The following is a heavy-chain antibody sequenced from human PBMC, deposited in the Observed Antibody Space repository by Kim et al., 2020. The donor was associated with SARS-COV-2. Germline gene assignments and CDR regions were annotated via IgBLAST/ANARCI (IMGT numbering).Heavy chain of an antibody. J-gene: IGHJ4*02. CDR3: AKAYGSGSQVDY. Sequence: YYAESVKGRFTISRDNSKNTLYLQMNSLRAEDTAVYYCAKAYGSGSQVDYWGQGTLVTVSS. V-gene: IGHV3-30*02. D-gene: IGHD3-10*01.